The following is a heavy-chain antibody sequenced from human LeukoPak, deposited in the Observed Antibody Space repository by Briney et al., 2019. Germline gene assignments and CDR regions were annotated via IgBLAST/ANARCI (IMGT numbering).Heavy chain of an antibody. CDR1: GYTFTGYY. D-gene: IGHD5-24*01. CDR3: AHSERWLQFDAFDI. Sequence: GASVKVSCKASGYTFTGYYMHWVRQAPGQGLEWMGWINPNSGGTNYAQKFQGRVTMTRDTSISTAYMELSRLRSDDTAVYYCAHSERWLQFDAFDIWGQGTMVTVSS. J-gene: IGHJ3*02. V-gene: IGHV1-2*02. CDR2: INPNSGGT.